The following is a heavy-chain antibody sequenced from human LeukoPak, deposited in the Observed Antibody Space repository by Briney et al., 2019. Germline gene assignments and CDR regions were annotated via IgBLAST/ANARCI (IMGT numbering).Heavy chain of an antibody. D-gene: IGHD2-2*01. CDR2: ISSSSSTI. CDR1: GFTFNSCG. V-gene: IGHV3-48*01. Sequence: GRSLRLSCAASGFTFNSCGMHWVRQAPGKGLEWVSYISSSSSTIYYADSVKGRFTISRDNAKNSLYLQMNSLRAEDTAVYYCARDTGDIVVVPASNDYGEQGIDYWGQGTLVTVSS. CDR3: ARDTGDIVVVPASNDYGEQGIDY. J-gene: IGHJ4*02.